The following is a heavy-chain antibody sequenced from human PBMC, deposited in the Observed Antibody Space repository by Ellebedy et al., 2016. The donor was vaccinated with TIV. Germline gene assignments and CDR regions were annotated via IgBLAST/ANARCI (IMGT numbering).Heavy chain of an antibody. D-gene: IGHD3-3*01. V-gene: IGHV3-13*04. Sequence: GGSLRLSXAASGFTFSSYDMHWVRQATGKGLEWVSAIGTAGDTYYPGSVKGRFTISRENAKNSLYLQMNSLRAGDTAVYYCARGRGDYYFDYWGQGTLVTVSS. CDR2: IGTAGDT. J-gene: IGHJ4*02. CDR3: ARGRGDYYFDY. CDR1: GFTFSSYD.